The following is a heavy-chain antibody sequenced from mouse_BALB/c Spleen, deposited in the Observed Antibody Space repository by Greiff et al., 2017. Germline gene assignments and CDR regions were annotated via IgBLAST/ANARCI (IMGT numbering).Heavy chain of an antibody. V-gene: IGHV1S81*02. J-gene: IGHJ2*01. Sequence: QVQLKESGAELVKPGASVKLSCKASGYTFTSYYMYWVKQRPGQGLEWIGEINPSNGGTNFNEKFKSKATLTVDKSSSTAYMQLSSLTSEDSAVYYCTRFYYDYDGYFDYWGQGTTLTVSS. CDR2: INPSNGGT. CDR3: TRFYYDYDGYFDY. D-gene: IGHD2-4*01. CDR1: GYTFTSYY.